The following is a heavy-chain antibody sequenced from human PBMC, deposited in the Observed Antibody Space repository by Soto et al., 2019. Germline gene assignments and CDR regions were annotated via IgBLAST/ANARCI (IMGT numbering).Heavy chain of an antibody. CDR2: IYYSGST. Sequence: QVQLQESGPGLVKPSETLSLTCTVSGGSISSYYWSWIRQPPGKGLEWIGYIYYSGSTDYDPSLKGGVTLSVDTSNIQFSLKLSSVTAADTAVYYCARRWGTYFDFWGQGTLVTVSS. J-gene: IGHJ4*02. CDR3: ARRWGTYFDF. D-gene: IGHD7-27*01. CDR1: GGSISSYY. V-gene: IGHV4-59*01.